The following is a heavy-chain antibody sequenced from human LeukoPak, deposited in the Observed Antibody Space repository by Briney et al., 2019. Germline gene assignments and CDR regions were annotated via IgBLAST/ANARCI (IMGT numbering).Heavy chain of an antibody. CDR1: GGFISSYY. D-gene: IGHD2-2*01. CDR3: ARHFVVVPAAAYWYFDL. CDR2: IYYSGST. Sequence: TSETLSLTCTVSGGFISSYYWSWIRQPPGKGLEWIGYIYYSGSTNYNPSLKSRVTISVDTSKNQFSLKLSSVTAADTAVYYCARHFVVVPAAAYWYFDLWGRGTLVTVSS. V-gene: IGHV4-59*08. J-gene: IGHJ2*01.